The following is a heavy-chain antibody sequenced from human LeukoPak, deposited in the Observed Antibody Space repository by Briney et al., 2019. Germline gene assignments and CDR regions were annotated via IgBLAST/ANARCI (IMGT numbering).Heavy chain of an antibody. V-gene: IGHV1-18*01. J-gene: IGHJ4*02. D-gene: IGHD1-26*01. CDR1: GYTFTSYG. Sequence: ASVKVSCKASGYTFTSYGISWVRQAPGQGLEWMGWISAYNGNTNYAQKLQGRVTMTTDTSTSTAYMELRSLRSDDTAVYYCARAKRRGELGATTDWGQGTLVTVSS. CDR3: ARAKRRGELGATTD. CDR2: ISAYNGNT.